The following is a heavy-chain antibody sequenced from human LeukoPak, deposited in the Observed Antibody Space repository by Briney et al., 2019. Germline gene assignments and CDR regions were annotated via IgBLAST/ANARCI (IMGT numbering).Heavy chain of an antibody. Sequence: GASVKVSCKASGYTFTSYDINWVRQATGQELEWVGWMNPNSGNTGYAQKFQGRVTITRNTSISTAYMELRSLRSDDTAVYYCARGTPQPGIAAATPPFDYWGQGTLVTVSS. CDR3: ARGTPQPGIAAATPPFDY. J-gene: IGHJ4*02. D-gene: IGHD6-13*01. CDR2: MNPNSGNT. CDR1: GYTFTSYD. V-gene: IGHV1-8*03.